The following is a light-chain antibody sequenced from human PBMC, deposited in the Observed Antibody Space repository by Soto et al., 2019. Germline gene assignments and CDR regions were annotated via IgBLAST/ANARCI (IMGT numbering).Light chain of an antibody. CDR3: CSYAGTYTLV. V-gene: IGLV2-11*01. J-gene: IGLJ2*01. Sequence: QSVRTQPRSVSGSPGQSVTISCTGSNSDVGAYYFVSWYQQHPGKAPKVIIYDVTKRPSGVPDRFSASKSGNTASLTISGLQAEDEADYYCCSYAGTYTLVFGGGTKLTVL. CDR1: NSDVGAYYF. CDR2: DVT.